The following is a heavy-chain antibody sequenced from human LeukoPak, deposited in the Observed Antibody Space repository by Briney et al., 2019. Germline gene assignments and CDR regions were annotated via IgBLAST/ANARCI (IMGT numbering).Heavy chain of an antibody. CDR2: INPNSGGT. V-gene: IGHV1-2*02. J-gene: IGHJ5*02. CDR1: GYTFTGYY. D-gene: IGHD3-3*01. Sequence: ASVKVSCKASGYTFTGYYMHWVRQAPGQGLEWMGWINPNSGGTNYAQKFQGRVTMTRDTSISTAYMELSRLRSDDTAVYYCARDQEPGFLEWGREFWFDPWGQGTLVTVSS. CDR3: ARDQEPGFLEWGREFWFDP.